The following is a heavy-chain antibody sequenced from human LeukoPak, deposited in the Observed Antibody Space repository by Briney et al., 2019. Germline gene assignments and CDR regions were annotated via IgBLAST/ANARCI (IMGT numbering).Heavy chain of an antibody. CDR2: IYFSGNT. Sequence: SETLSLTCSVSGGSISESNYYWGWIRQPPGKGLEWIGSIYFSGNTYHNSSLKSRVTTSVDTSKNQFSLKLNSVTAADTAVYYCVRREYSNKSPFDYWGQGTLVTVSS. CDR3: VRREYSNKSPFDY. D-gene: IGHD4-11*01. J-gene: IGHJ4*02. V-gene: IGHV4-39*01. CDR1: GGSISESNYY.